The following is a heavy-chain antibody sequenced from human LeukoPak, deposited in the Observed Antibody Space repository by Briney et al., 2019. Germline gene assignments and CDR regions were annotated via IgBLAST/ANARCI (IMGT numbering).Heavy chain of an antibody. V-gene: IGHV3-23*01. CDR2: ISGSGGST. D-gene: IGHD4-17*01. CDR1: GFTFSSYA. CDR3: AKDPTVTSSFFDY. J-gene: IGHJ4*02. Sequence: GGSLRLSCAASGFTFSSYAMSWVRQAPGKGLEWVSAISGSGGSTYYADSVKGRFTISRDNSKNTLYLRMNSLRAEDTAVYYCAKDPTVTSSFFDYWGQGTLVTVSS.